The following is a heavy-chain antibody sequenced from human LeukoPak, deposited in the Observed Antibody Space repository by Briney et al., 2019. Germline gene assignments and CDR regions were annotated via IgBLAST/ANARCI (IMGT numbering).Heavy chain of an antibody. J-gene: IGHJ4*02. CDR3: AKGPLGGRLDY. CDR2: ISGHGGSI. Sequence: GGPLRLSCAASGFTFDDYAMHWVRQAPGKGLEWVSLISGHGGSIYYADSVKGRFTISRDNSKNSLYLQMNSLRTEDTALYYCAKGPLGGRLDYWGQGTLVTVSS. D-gene: IGHD3-16*01. V-gene: IGHV3-43*02. CDR1: GFTFDDYA.